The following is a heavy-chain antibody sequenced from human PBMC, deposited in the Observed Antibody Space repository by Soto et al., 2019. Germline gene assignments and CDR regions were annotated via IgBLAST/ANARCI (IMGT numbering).Heavy chain of an antibody. Sequence: GGSLRLSCSASGFTFSSYAMHWVRQAPGKGLEYVSAISSNGGSTYYADSVKGRFTISRDNSKNTLYLQMSSLRAEDTAVYHCVKAKQWLPHFDYWGQGTLVPVSS. CDR3: VKAKQWLPHFDY. CDR2: ISSNGGST. D-gene: IGHD6-19*01. V-gene: IGHV3-64D*08. J-gene: IGHJ4*02. CDR1: GFTFSSYA.